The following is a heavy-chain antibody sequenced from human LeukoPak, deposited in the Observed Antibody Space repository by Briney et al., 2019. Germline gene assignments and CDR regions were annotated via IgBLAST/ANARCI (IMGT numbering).Heavy chain of an antibody. V-gene: IGHV3-23*01. CDR1: GFTFSNYA. Sequence: GGSLRLSCAASGFTFSNYAMSWVRQAPGKGLEWVSGISGSGTSTYYADSVKGRFTASRDNSKNTLYLQMSSLRAEDTAVYYCAKRGHSAATGYFDYWGQGALVTVSS. D-gene: IGHD2-15*01. CDR2: ISGSGTST. J-gene: IGHJ4*02. CDR3: AKRGHSAATGYFDY.